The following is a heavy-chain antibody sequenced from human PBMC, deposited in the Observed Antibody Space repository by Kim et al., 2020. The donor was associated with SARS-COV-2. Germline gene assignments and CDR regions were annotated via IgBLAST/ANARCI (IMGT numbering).Heavy chain of an antibody. CDR2: IKQDGSEK. J-gene: IGHJ6*02. CDR3: ARDKGVGATTYLLWGDYYYYGMDV. CDR1: GFTFSSYW. Sequence: GGSLRLSCAASGFTFSSYWMSWVRQAPGKGLEWVANIKQDGSEKYYVDSVKGRFTISRDNAKNSLYLQMNSLRAEDTAVYYCARDKGVGATTYLLWGDYYYYGMDVWGQGTTVTVSS. V-gene: IGHV3-7*01. D-gene: IGHD1-26*01.